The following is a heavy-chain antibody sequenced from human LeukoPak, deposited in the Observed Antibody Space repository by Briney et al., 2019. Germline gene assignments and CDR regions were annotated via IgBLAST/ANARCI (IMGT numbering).Heavy chain of an antibody. J-gene: IGHJ6*03. CDR3: ARVDYGDYVGYYYYYMDV. Sequence: SVKVSCKASGGTFSNDAISWVRQAPGQGLEWMGRIIPNLGMALYAQKFKGRVTITADKSPSTAYMELSSLTSEDTAVYFCARVDYGDYVGYYYYYMDVWGKGTTVTVSS. V-gene: IGHV1-69*04. CDR1: GGTFSNDA. CDR2: IIPNLGMA. D-gene: IGHD4-17*01.